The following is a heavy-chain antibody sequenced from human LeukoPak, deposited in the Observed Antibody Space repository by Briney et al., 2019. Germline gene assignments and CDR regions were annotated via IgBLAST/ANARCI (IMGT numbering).Heavy chain of an antibody. V-gene: IGHV1-69*04. CDR2: IIPILGIA. CDR3: ARARYYYDSSGFKDP. CDR1: GGTFSSYA. D-gene: IGHD3-22*01. Sequence: GAPVTVSFKASGGTFSSYAISWVRQAPGQGLEWMGRIIPILGIANYAQKFQGRVTITADKSTSTAYMELSSLRSEDTAVYYCARARYYYDSSGFKDPWGQGTLVTVSS. J-gene: IGHJ5*02.